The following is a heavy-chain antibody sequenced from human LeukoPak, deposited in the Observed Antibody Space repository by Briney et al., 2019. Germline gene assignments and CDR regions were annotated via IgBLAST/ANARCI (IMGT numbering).Heavy chain of an antibody. CDR2: INPNSGGT. J-gene: IGHJ4*02. Sequence: RWASVKVSCKASGYTFAAYYMYWVRQAPGQGLEWMGWINPNSGGTNYAQKFQGRVTMTRDTSISTAYMELSRLRSDDTAVYYCARDKVAARRDSSGWYVYWGQGTLVTVSS. CDR1: GYTFAAYY. CDR3: ARDKVAARRDSSGWYVY. V-gene: IGHV1-2*02. D-gene: IGHD6-19*01.